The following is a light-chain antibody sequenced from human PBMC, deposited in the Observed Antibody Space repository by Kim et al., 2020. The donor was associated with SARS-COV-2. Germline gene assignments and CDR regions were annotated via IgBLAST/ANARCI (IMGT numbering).Light chain of an antibody. Sequence: LSPGERATLSCRASHNVSNYLAWYQQKPGQAPRLLIYDASNRATGLAARFSGSGSGTDFTLTINNLEPEDSAVYYCQQRGNWPFTFGGGTKVDIK. CDR3: QQRGNWPFT. V-gene: IGKV3-11*01. J-gene: IGKJ4*01. CDR2: DAS. CDR1: HNVSNY.